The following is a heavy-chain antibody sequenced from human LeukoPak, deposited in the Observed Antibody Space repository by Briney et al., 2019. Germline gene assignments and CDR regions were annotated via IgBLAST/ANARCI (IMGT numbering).Heavy chain of an antibody. V-gene: IGHV4-59*08. CDR3: ARHPYYYDSTGTDWYFDL. J-gene: IGHJ2*01. CDR2: IYYSGST. D-gene: IGHD3-22*01. Sequence: SETLSLTCTVSGGSISSYYWSWIRQPPGKGLEWIGYIYYSGSTNYNPSLKSRVTISVDMSKNHFSLKVRSVTAADTAVYYCARHPYYYDSTGTDWYFDLWGRGTLVTVSS. CDR1: GGSISSYY.